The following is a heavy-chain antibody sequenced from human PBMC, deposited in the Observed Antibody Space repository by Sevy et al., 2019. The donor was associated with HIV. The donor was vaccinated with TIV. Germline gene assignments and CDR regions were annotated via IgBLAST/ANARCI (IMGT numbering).Heavy chain of an antibody. CDR2: IYPGDSDT. J-gene: IGHJ6*02. D-gene: IGHD6-13*01. V-gene: IGHV5-51*01. CDR3: ASSPGIAAAGPYYYGMDV. Sequence: GESLKISCKGSGYSFTSYWIGWVRQMPGKGLEWMGIIYPGDSDTRYSPSFQGQVTISADKSISTAYLQWSSLKASDTARYYCASSPGIAAAGPYYYGMDVWGQGTRSPSP. CDR1: GYSFTSYW.